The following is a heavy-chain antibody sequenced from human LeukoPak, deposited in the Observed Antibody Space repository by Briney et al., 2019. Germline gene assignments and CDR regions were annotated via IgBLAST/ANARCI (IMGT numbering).Heavy chain of an antibody. CDR3: ASLGGGYCSSTSCLEDY. D-gene: IGHD2-2*01. CDR1: RGTFSSYA. CDR2: IIPIFGTA. J-gene: IGHJ4*02. Sequence: GASVKVSCKPSRGTFSSYAISCVRQAPGQGLEWMGGIIPIFGTANYAQKFQGTVTITADESTSTAYMELSSLRSEDTAVYYCASLGGGYCSSTSCLEDYWGQGTLVTVSS. V-gene: IGHV1-69*13.